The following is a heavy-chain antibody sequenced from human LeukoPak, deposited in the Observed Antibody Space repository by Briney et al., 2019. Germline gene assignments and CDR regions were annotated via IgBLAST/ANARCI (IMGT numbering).Heavy chain of an antibody. CDR1: GGSISSYY. V-gene: IGHV4-59*01. Sequence: SETLSLTCTVSGGSISSYYWSWIRQPPGKGLEWIGCIYYSGSTNYNPSLKSRVTISVDTSKNQFSLKLSSVTAADTAVYYCARDLGPRVFDYWGQGTLVTVSS. J-gene: IGHJ4*02. CDR3: ARDLGPRVFDY. CDR2: IYYSGST. D-gene: IGHD6-13*01.